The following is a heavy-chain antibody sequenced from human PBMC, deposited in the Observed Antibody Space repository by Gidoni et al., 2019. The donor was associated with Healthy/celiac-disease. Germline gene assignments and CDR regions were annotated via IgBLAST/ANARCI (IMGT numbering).Heavy chain of an antibody. CDR1: GGTFSSYA. D-gene: IGHD6-13*01. CDR3: AREIYRSSWSPFDY. J-gene: IGHJ4*02. Sequence: QVQLVQSGAEVKKPGSSVTVSCKASGGTFSSYAISWVRQAPRRGLAWMGRIIPFLGIANYAQKFQGRVTITADKSTSTAYMELSSLRSEDTAVYYCAREIYRSSWSPFDYWGQGTLVTVSS. CDR2: IIPFLGIA. V-gene: IGHV1-69*04.